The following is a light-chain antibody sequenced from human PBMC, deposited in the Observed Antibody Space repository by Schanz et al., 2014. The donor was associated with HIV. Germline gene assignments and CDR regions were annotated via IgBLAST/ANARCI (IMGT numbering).Light chain of an antibody. CDR1: SSDVGHYDY. CDR3: SSYTSSNTLVL. Sequence: QSALTQPPSASGSRGQSVTISCTGTSSDVGHYDYVSWYQQPPGKAPKLMIYEVSKRPSGVPDRFSGSKSGNTASLTISGLQAEDEADYYCSSYTSSNTLVLFGGGTKLTVL. J-gene: IGLJ3*02. CDR2: EVS. V-gene: IGLV2-8*01.